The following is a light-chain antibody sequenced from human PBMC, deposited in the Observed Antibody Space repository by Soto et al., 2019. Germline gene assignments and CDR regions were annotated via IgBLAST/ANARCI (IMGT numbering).Light chain of an antibody. Sequence: QSALTQPPSVSGSPGQSVTISCTGTSSDVGNGNPVSWYQQPPGTAPKLMIYEVSNRPSGVPDRFSGSKSGNTASLTISGLQAEDEADYYCSSHTDITVLFGGGTKVTVL. CDR3: SSHTDITVL. J-gene: IGLJ2*01. CDR2: EVS. V-gene: IGLV2-18*02. CDR1: SSDVGNGNP.